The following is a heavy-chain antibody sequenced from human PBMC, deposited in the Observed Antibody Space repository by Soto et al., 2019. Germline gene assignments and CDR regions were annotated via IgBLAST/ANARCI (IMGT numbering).Heavy chain of an antibody. CDR2: ISASGGRT. V-gene: IGHV3-23*01. J-gene: IGHJ4*02. CDR3: AKSPRRDGYNFLDLVGWLFEY. D-gene: IGHD5-12*01. Sequence: LRLSCTASGFPFSSYAMSWVRQAPGKGLEWVSGISASGGRTYYADSVKGRFTISRDNSRNTLYLQMNSLRAEDTAVYYCAKSPRRDGYNFLDLVGWLFEYWGQGTLVTVSS. CDR1: GFPFSSYA.